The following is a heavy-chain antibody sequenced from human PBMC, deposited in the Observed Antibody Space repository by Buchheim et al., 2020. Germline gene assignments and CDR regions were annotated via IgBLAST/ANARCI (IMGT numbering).Heavy chain of an antibody. D-gene: IGHD2-2*01. CDR1: GFTFSSYS. CDR3: ASVVVVPAAMAHGMDV. V-gene: IGHV3-21*01. CDR2: ISSSSSYI. Sequence: EVQLVESGGGLVKPGGSLRLSCAASGFTFSSYSMNWVRQAPGKGLEWVSSISSSSSYIYYADSVKGRFTISRDNAKNSLYLQMNSLRAEGTAVYYCASVVVVPAAMAHGMDVWGQGTT. J-gene: IGHJ6*02.